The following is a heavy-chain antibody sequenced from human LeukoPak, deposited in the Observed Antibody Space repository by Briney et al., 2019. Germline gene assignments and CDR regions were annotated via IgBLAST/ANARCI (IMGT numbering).Heavy chain of an antibody. Sequence: SETLSLTCTVSGGSISSYYWSWIRQPAGKGLEWIGRIYTSGSTNYNPSLKSRVTMSVDTSKNQFSLKLSSVTAADTAVYYCARSLLIAAAGEYFQHWGQGTLVTVSS. J-gene: IGHJ1*01. D-gene: IGHD6-13*01. CDR1: GGSISSYY. V-gene: IGHV4-4*07. CDR3: ARSLLIAAAGEYFQH. CDR2: IYTSGST.